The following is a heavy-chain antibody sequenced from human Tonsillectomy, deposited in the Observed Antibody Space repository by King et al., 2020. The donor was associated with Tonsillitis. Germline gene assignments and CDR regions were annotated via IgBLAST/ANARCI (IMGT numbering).Heavy chain of an antibody. CDR1: GGSLSGYY. CDR3: AVGFNFHFYNMDV. J-gene: IGHJ6*03. Sequence: QVQLQQWGAGLLKPSETLSLTCGGSLSGYYWSWVRQSPGQGLEWIGYFHHVGRANYNPSLKSRVAISVVTYKNKFSLQLSSVTAADTAVYYCAVGFNFHFYNMDVWGRGTTVTVPS. CDR2: FHHVGRA. V-gene: IGHV4-34*01.